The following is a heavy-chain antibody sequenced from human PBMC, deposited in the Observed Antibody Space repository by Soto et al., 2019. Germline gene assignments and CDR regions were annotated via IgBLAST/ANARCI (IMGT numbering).Heavy chain of an antibody. CDR1: RFAFSSYS. D-gene: IGHD5-18*01. CDR3: ARDAGYSYGPFDY. V-gene: IGHV3-48*02. J-gene: IGHJ4*02. CDR2: ISSSSSTI. Sequence: PGGTLRLSCAASRFAFSSYSTNGVRQGRGKGLEWVSYISSSSSTIYYAGSVKGRFTISRDNAKNSLYLQMNSLRDEDTAVYYCARDAGYSYGPFDYWGQGT.